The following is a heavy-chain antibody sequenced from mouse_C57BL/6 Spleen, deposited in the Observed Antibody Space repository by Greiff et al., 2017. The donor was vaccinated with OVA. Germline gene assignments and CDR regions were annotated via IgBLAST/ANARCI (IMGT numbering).Heavy chain of an antibody. D-gene: IGHD3-3*01. CDR2: IYPRDGST. CDR1: GYTFTSYD. J-gene: IGHJ2*01. Sequence: VKLVESGPELVKPGASVKLSCKASGYTFTSYDINWVKQRPGQGLEWIGWIYPRDGSTKYNEKFKGKATLTVDTSSSTAYMELHSLTSEDSAVYSCGRGLGDYWGQGTTLTVSS. CDR3: GRGLGDY. V-gene: IGHV1-85*01.